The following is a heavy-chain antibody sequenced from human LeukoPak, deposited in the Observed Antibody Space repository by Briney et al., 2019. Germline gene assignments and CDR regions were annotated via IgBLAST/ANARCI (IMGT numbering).Heavy chain of an antibody. V-gene: IGHV3-74*01. CDR2: VNEDGSET. J-gene: IGHJ3*02. CDR1: GFIFNTYW. CDR3: ARDYIAILGRNAFDI. D-gene: IGHD4-11*01. Sequence: PGGSLRLSCEASGFIFNTYWIHWVRQAPGKGLVWVSRVNEDGSETNYADSVKGRFTISRDNAKNSLHLQMNNLRAEDTAVYYCARDYIAILGRNAFDIWGQGTMVTVSS.